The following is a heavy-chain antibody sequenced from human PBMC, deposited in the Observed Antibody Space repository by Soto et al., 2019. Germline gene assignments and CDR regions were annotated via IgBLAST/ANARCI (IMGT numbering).Heavy chain of an antibody. V-gene: IGHV4-31*03. D-gene: IGHD3-22*01. Sequence: QVQLQESGPGLVKPSQTLSLTCTVSGGSISSGGYYWSWIRQHPGKGLEWIGYIYYSGSTYYNPSLQSRVTISVDTSKNQFSLKLSSVTAADTAVYYCARAGMIVALGWFDPWGQGTLVTVSS. CDR3: ARAGMIVALGWFDP. CDR2: IYYSGST. J-gene: IGHJ5*02. CDR1: GGSISSGGYY.